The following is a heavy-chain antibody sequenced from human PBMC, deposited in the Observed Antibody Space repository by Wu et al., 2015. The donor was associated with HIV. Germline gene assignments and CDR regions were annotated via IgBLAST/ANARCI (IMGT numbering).Heavy chain of an antibody. V-gene: IGHV1-69*13. J-gene: IGHJ6*02. D-gene: IGHD2-2*01. CDR1: GGTFSSYA. CDR3: ARYCSSTSCYYYYGMDV. Sequence: QVQLVQSGAEAKKPGSSVKVSCKASGGTFSSYAISWVRQAPGQGLEWMGRIIPIFGTANYAQKFQGRVTITADESTSTAYMELSSLRSEDTAVYYCARYCSSTSCYYYYGMDVWGQGTTVTVSS. CDR2: IIPIFGTA.